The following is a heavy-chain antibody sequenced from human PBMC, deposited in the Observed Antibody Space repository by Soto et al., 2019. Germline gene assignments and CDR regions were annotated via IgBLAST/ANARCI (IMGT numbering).Heavy chain of an antibody. CDR2: IYRTGST. CDR3: ASRDPGTSVDY. V-gene: IGHV4-4*02. CDR1: GGSFTSNNW. J-gene: IGHJ4*02. Sequence: SETLSLTCAVSGGSFTSNNWWTWVRQPPGQGLEWIGEIYRTGSTHYNPSLKSRVTISLDKSENQFSLKVTSLTAADTAVYYCASRDPGTSVDYWGQGTLVTVSS. D-gene: IGHD1-7*01.